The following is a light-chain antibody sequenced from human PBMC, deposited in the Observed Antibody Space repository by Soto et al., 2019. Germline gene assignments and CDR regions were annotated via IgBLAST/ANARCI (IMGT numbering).Light chain of an antibody. CDR2: GAS. V-gene: IGKV3-20*01. CDR1: QIVSSSY. J-gene: IGKJ2*01. CDR3: QQYGSSPRT. Sequence: EIVLKHSPGTLSLSPGERATLSCRASQIVSSSYLAWYQQKHGQAPRLLIYGASSRATGIPDRFSGSGSGTDFTLTISRLEPEDFAVYYCQQYGSSPRTFGQGTKLEIK.